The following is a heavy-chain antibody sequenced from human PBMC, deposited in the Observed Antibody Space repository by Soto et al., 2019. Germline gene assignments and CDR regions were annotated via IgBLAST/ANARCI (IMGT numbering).Heavy chain of an antibody. J-gene: IGHJ6*02. CDR2: ISGSVVST. CDR3: AKGSSSGWAYYYYGINV. D-gene: IGHD3-22*01. V-gene: IGHV3-23*01. CDR1: GFTFSSYA. Sequence: EVQLLESGGGLVQPGGSLRLSCAASGFTFSSYAMSWVRQAPGKGLEWVSAISGSVVSTYYADSVKGRFTISRDNSKKTLKLQMNSLRAEDTAVYYCAKGSSSGWAYYYYGINVWCQGTTVTVTS.